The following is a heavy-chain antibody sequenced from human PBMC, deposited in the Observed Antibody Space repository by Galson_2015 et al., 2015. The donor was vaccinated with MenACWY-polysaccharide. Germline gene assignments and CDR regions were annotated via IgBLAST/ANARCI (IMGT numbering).Heavy chain of an antibody. J-gene: IGHJ4*02. CDR2: ISSSSSTI. CDR1: GFTFSSYS. CDR3: ARDVGFRVTTDY. D-gene: IGHD3-22*01. Sequence: SLRLSCAASGFTFSSYSMNWVRQAPGKGLEWVSYISSSSSTIYYADSVKGRFTISRDNAKNSLYLQMNSLRAEDTAVYYCARDVGFRVTTDYWGQRPLGTVSS. V-gene: IGHV3-48*01.